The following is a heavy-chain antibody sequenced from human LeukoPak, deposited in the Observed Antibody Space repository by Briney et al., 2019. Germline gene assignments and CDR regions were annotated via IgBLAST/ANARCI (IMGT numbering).Heavy chain of an antibody. CDR2: VHLDGRT. D-gene: IGHD3-3*01. CDR3: AREGGFYRPLDY. Sequence: SETLSLTCGVSGGSVISTNWWTWVRQPPGKGLEWIGEVHLDGRTNYNPSLESRLTISVDLSENHVSLKLTAVTAADTAVYYCAREGGFYRPLDYSGQGTLVTVSS. J-gene: IGHJ4*02. CDR1: GGSVISTNW. V-gene: IGHV4-4*02.